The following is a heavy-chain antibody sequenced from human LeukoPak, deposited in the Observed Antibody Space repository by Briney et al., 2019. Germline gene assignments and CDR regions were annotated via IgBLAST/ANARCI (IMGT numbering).Heavy chain of an antibody. V-gene: IGHV1-2*02. J-gene: IGHJ4*02. D-gene: IGHD1-26*01. Sequence: AASVKVSCKASGYTFTGYYMHWVRQAPGQGLEWMGWINPNSGGTNYAQKFQGRVTMTRDTSISTAYMKLSRLRSDDTAVYYCARDRGSYLNYWGQGTLVTVSS. CDR2: INPNSGGT. CDR1: GYTFTGYY. CDR3: ARDRGSYLNY.